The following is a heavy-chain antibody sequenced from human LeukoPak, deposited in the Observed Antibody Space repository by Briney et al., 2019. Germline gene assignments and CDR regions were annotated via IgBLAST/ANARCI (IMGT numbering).Heavy chain of an antibody. CDR3: ARHTTSGWYQVVY. CDR1: GGSISNYY. D-gene: IGHD6-19*01. CDR2: ISYSGST. Sequence: KSSETLSLTCTVSGGSISNYYWSWTRQPPGKGLEWIGYISYSGSTNHNPSLKSRVTISVDTSKNQFSLKLSSVTAADTAVYYCARHTTSGWYQVVYWGQGTLVTVSS. J-gene: IGHJ4*02. V-gene: IGHV4-59*01.